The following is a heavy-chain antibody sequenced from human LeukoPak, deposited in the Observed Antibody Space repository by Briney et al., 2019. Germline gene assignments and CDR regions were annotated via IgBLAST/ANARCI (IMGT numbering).Heavy chain of an antibody. J-gene: IGHJ3*02. CDR2: INHSGST. V-gene: IGHV4-34*01. CDR3: ARGRRRPKGPNAFDI. D-gene: IGHD6-6*01. Sequence: SETLSLTCAVYGGSFSGYYWSWIRQPPGKGLEWIGEINHSGSTNYNPSLKSRVTISVDTSKNQFSLKLSSVTAADTAVYYCARGRRRPKGPNAFDIWGQGTMVTVSS. CDR1: GGSFSGYY.